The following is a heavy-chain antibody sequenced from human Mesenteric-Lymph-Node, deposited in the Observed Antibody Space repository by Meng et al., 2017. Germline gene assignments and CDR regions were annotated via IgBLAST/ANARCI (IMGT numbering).Heavy chain of an antibody. J-gene: IGHJ4*02. D-gene: IGHD5-12*01. CDR1: GYTFTSYG. CDR2: ISAYNGNT. V-gene: IGHV1-18*01. Sequence: ASVKVSCKASGYTFTSYGISWVRQAPGQGLEWMGWISAYNGNTNYAQKLQGRVTITADESTSTAYMELSRLRSDDTAVYYCARQGPRLPEDYWGQGTLVTVSS. CDR3: ARQGPRLPEDY.